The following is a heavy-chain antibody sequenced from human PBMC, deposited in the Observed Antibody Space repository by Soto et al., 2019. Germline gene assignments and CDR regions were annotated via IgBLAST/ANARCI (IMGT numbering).Heavy chain of an antibody. Sequence: QLQLQESGSGLVKPSQTLSLTCAVSGGSISSGGYSWSWIRQPPGKGLEWIGYIYHSGSTYYNPSLKSRVTISVDRSKNQFSVKLSSVTAADTAVYYCARGGSSWAEYYFDYWGQGTLVTVSS. CDR1: GGSISSGGYS. CDR3: ARGGSSWAEYYFDY. CDR2: IYHSGST. J-gene: IGHJ4*02. D-gene: IGHD6-13*01. V-gene: IGHV4-30-2*01.